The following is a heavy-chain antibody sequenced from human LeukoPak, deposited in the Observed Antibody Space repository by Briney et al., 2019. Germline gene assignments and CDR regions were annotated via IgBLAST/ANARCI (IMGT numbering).Heavy chain of an antibody. V-gene: IGHV4-59*11. CDR1: GGSISSHY. J-gene: IGHJ3*02. D-gene: IGHD4-17*01. Sequence: SETLSLTCTVSGGSISSHYWSWIRQPPGKGLEWIGYISYIGGTNYNPSLKSRVTISIDTSKNQFSLKLRSVTAADTAVYYCARDLVTVTKGFDIWGQGTMVSVSS. CDR2: ISYIGGT. CDR3: ARDLVTVTKGFDI.